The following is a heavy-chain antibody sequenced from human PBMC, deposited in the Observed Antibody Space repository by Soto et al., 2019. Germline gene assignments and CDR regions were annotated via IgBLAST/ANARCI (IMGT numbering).Heavy chain of an antibody. D-gene: IGHD2-15*01. Sequence: GASVKARSKDPRGAISSNAISWVRQATDKGLEWMGGIIPIFGTANYAQKFQGRVTITADESTSTAYMELSSLRSEDTAVYYCARGVLECSGGSCYYYYGMDVWGQGTTVTVSS. J-gene: IGHJ6*02. CDR2: IIPIFGTA. CDR3: ARGVLECSGGSCYYYYGMDV. V-gene: IGHV1-69*01. CDR1: RGAISSNA.